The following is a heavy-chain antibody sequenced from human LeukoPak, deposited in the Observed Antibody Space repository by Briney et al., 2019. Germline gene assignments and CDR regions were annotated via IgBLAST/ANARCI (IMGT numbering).Heavy chain of an antibody. CDR3: ARDQGSGWYRDAFDI. CDR1: GFTFSSYS. D-gene: IGHD6-19*01. CDR2: ITRSSIYI. J-gene: IGHJ3*02. V-gene: IGHV3-21*01. Sequence: GGSLRLSCAASGFTFSSYSMNWVRQAPGKGLEWVSCITRSSIYIYYADSVKGRFTISRDNAKNSLYLQMNSLRAEDTAVYYCARDQGSGWYRDAFDIWGQGTMVTVSS.